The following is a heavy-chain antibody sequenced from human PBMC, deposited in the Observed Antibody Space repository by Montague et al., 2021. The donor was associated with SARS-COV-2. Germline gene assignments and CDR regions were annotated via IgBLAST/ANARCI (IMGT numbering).Heavy chain of an antibody. CDR2: ISHSGNA. V-gene: IGHV4-4*02. D-gene: IGHD6-19*01. CDR1: GASMSTSNW. Sequence: SETLSLTCAVSGASMSTSNWWSWVRQPPGKGLGWIGEISHSGNANYNPSLKSRVTILIEKSKNQFSLNLTSVTAADTAMYYCTRVVAVAGSDYWGQGILVTVSS. J-gene: IGHJ4*02. CDR3: TRVVAVAGSDY.